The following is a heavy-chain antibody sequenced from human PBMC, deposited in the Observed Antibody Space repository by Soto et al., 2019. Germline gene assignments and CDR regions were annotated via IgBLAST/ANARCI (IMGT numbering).Heavy chain of an antibody. Sequence: GESLKISCKGSGYSFTSYWIGWVRQMPGKGLEWMGIIYPGDSDTRYSPSFQGQVTISADKSISTAYLQWSSLKASDTAMYYCARTTKPIWAGYYLDYWGQGTLVTVSS. J-gene: IGHJ4*02. V-gene: IGHV5-51*01. CDR2: IYPGDSDT. D-gene: IGHD3-9*01. CDR1: GYSFTSYW. CDR3: ARTTKPIWAGYYLDY.